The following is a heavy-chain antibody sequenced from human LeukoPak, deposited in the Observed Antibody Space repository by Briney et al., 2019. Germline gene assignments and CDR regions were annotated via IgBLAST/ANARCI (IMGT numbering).Heavy chain of an antibody. J-gene: IGHJ4*02. CDR2: ISSSSSST. Sequence: EGSLRFSCAASGFTFSDYYMTWIRQAPGKGLEWVSHISSSSSSTNSADSVKGRFTISRDNSKNTPYLQMNSLRAEDTAVYYCAKAWNYYDSSGYYYFDYWGQGTLVTVSS. V-gene: IGHV3-11*03. CDR3: AKAWNYYDSSGYYYFDY. CDR1: GFTFSDYY. D-gene: IGHD3-22*01.